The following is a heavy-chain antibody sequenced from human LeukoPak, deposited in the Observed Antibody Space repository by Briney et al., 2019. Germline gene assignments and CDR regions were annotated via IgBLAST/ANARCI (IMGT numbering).Heavy chain of an antibody. V-gene: IGHV3-23*01. CDR3: ARASSKQLAGYLPDGFDI. Sequence: GGSLRLSCAASGFTFSNYAMNWVRQAPGKGLEWVSLISGSTGSTYYADSVKGRFSISRDNSKNTVYLQMNSLGADDAAVYYCARASSKQLAGYLPDGFDIWGQGTMVTVSS. J-gene: IGHJ3*02. CDR1: GFTFSNYA. CDR2: ISGSTGST. D-gene: IGHD3-9*01.